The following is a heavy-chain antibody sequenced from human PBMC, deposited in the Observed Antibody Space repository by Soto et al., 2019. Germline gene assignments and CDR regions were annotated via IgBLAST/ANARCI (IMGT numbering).Heavy chain of an antibody. Sequence: PSDTLSLTCTVSGGSISSGGYYWSWIRQHPGKGLEWIGYIYYSGSTYYNPSLKSRVTISVDTSKNQFSLKLSSVTAADTAVYYCARAQEVQTIDAFDIWGQGTMVTVS. V-gene: IGHV4-31*03. CDR3: ARAQEVQTIDAFDI. CDR2: IYYSGST. J-gene: IGHJ3*02. CDR1: GGSISSGGYY.